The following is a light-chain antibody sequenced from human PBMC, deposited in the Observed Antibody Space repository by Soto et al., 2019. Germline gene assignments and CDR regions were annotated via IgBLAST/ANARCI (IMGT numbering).Light chain of an antibody. CDR1: NSDVGGNNY. CDR3: SSYSTSSTLV. Sequence: QSALTQPASVSGSPGQSITISCTGTNSDVGGNNYVSWYQQHPGKAPKLMIYEVTNRPSGVSTRFSGSKSGNTASLTISGLQAEDEADYYCSSYSTSSTLVFGGGTKVTVL. CDR2: EVT. V-gene: IGLV2-14*01. J-gene: IGLJ2*01.